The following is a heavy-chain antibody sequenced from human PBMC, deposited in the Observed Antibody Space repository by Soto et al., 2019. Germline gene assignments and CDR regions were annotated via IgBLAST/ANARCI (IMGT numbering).Heavy chain of an antibody. CDR2: IIPIFGTA. CDR3: ARDMVRGVGYYYYGMEV. V-gene: IGHV1-69*13. Sequence: VKVSCKASGGTFSSYAISWVRQAPGQGLDWMGGIIPIFGTANYAQKFQGRVTITADESTSTAYMELSSLRSEDTAVYYCARDMVRGVGYYYYGMEVWGQGTTVTVSS. CDR1: GGTFSSYA. J-gene: IGHJ6*02. D-gene: IGHD3-10*01.